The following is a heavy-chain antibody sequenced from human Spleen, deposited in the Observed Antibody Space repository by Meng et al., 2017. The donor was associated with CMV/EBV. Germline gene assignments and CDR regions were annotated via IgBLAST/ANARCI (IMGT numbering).Heavy chain of an antibody. D-gene: IGHD2-8*01. J-gene: IGHJ4*02. CDR1: GFTFSSYS. CDR2: ISGSGGST. Sequence: SGFTFSSYSMSWVRQAPGKGLEWVSTISGSGGSTYYADSVKGRFTISRDNSNNTLYLQMNSLRAEDTAVYYCAKGYCTNGLCYPDYWGQGTLVTVSS. CDR3: AKGYCTNGLCYPDY. V-gene: IGHV3-23*01.